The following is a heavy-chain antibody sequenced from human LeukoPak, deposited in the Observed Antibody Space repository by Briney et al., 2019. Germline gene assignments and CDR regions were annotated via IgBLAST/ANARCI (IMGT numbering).Heavy chain of an antibody. V-gene: IGHV1-2*06. J-gene: IGHJ4*02. CDR2: IILNDGRT. Sequence: ASVKVSCKASGFRFSDYYLHCVRQAPGQGLEWMGRIILNDGRTKYAQRFEGRVSMTRDTSISTAYMELIMQTSDDTAVYYCATDGGKHNFDYWGQGTLVTVSS. CDR1: GFRFSDYY. CDR3: ATDGGKHNFDY. D-gene: IGHD1-26*01.